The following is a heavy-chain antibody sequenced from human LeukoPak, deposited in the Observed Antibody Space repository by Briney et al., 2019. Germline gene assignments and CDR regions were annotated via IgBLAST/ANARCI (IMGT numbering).Heavy chain of an antibody. J-gene: IGHJ6*03. Sequence: SVKVSCKASGGTFSSYAISWVRLAPGQGLEWMGGIIPIFGTANYAQKFQGRVTITTDESTSTAYMELSSLRSEDTAVYYCARGRAIPNGHYYYYYMDVWGKGTTVTVSS. D-gene: IGHD2-8*01. CDR3: ARGRAIPNGHYYYYYMDV. V-gene: IGHV1-69*05. CDR2: IIPIFGTA. CDR1: GGTFSSYA.